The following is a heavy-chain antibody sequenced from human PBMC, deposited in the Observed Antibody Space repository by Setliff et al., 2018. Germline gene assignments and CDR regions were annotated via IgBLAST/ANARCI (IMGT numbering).Heavy chain of an antibody. CDR3: ARGKDPELGLWYYYYYYGMDV. V-gene: IGHV4-34*01. D-gene: IGHD1-7*01. CDR1: GGSFSGYY. Sequence: SETLSLTCAVYGGSFSGYYWSWIRQPPGKGLEWIGEINHSGSTNYNPSLKSRVTISVDTSKNQFSLKLSSVTAADTAVYYCARGKDPELGLWYYYYYYGMDVWGQGTTVTVSS. CDR2: INHSGST. J-gene: IGHJ6*02.